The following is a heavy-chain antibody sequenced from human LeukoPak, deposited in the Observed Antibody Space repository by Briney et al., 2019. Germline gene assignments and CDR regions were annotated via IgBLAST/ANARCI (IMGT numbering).Heavy chain of an antibody. CDR2: IRYDGSNK. Sequence: PGGSLRLSCAASGFTFSSYGMHWVRQAPGKGLEWVAFIRYDGSNKYYADSVKGRFTISRDNSKNTLYLQMNSLSAEDTAVYYCAKDQRVTVTTAWYAFDIWGQGTMVTVSS. CDR1: GFTFSSYG. V-gene: IGHV3-30*02. J-gene: IGHJ3*02. CDR3: AKDQRVTVTTAWYAFDI. D-gene: IGHD4-17*01.